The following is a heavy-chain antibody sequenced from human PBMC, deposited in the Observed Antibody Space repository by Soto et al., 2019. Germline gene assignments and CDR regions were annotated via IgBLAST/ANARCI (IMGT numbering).Heavy chain of an antibody. D-gene: IGHD4-17*01. CDR1: GGSISSGDYY. CDR2: IYYSGST. CDR3: ARLPGDYGDLLTSYYYYGMDV. Sequence: PSETLSLTCTVSGGSISSGDYYWSWIRQPPGKGLEWIGYIYYSGSTYYNPSLKSRVTISVDTSKNQFSLKLSSVTAADTAVYYCARLPGDYGDLLTSYYYYGMDVWGQGTTVTVSS. V-gene: IGHV4-30-4*01. J-gene: IGHJ6*02.